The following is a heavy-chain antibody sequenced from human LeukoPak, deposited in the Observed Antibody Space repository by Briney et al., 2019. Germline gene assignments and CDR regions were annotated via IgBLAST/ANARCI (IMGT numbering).Heavy chain of an antibody. D-gene: IGHD3-16*01. V-gene: IGHV3-21*01. CDR3: ARGQGEYYFDY. CDR1: GFTFSSYS. Sequence: KPGGSLRLSCAASGFTFSSYSMNWVRQAPGKGLEWVSSISSSSYIYYADSVKGRFTISRDNAKNSLYLQMNSLRAEDTAVYYCARGQGEYYFDYWGQGTLVTVSS. J-gene: IGHJ4*02. CDR2: ISSSSYI.